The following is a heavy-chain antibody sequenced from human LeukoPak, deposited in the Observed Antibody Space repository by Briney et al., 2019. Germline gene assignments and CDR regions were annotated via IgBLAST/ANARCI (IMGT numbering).Heavy chain of an antibody. CDR2: INHSGST. CDR1: GGSFSGYY. Sequence: PSETLSLTCAVYGGSFSGYYWSWIRQPPGKGLEWIGEINHSGSTNYNPSLKGRVTISVDTSKNQFSLKLSSVTAADTAVYYCASLVVPAATTDAFDIWGQGTMVTVS. D-gene: IGHD2-2*01. V-gene: IGHV4-34*01. J-gene: IGHJ3*02. CDR3: ASLVVPAATTDAFDI.